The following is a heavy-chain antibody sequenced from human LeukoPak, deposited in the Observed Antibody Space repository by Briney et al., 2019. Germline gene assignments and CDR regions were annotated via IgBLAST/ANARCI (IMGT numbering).Heavy chain of an antibody. D-gene: IGHD3-10*01. CDR2: IKQDGSEK. J-gene: IGHJ5*02. CDR3: ARDELLWFGELSGWFDP. CDR1: GFTFSNAW. V-gene: IGHV3-7*01. Sequence: GGSLRLSCAASGFTFSNAWMSWVRQAPGKGLEWVANIKQDGSEKYYVDSVKGRFTISRDNAKNSLYLQMNSLRAEDTAVYYCARDELLWFGELSGWFDPWGQGTLVTVSS.